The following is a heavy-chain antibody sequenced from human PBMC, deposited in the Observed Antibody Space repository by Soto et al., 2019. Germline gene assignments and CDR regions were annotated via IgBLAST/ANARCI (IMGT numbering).Heavy chain of an antibody. CDR3: ARNDLWSGFYIVTEVY. Sequence: QVQLVQSGAELKKPGASVKISCQASGYAFNIYAVHWVRQAPGQSLEWVGWIHPGNGNTRYSQKFQGRVTMSRDTSANTVYMELSGLRSGDTAVYYCARNDLWSGFYIVTEVYWGQGTQVTVSS. CDR1: GYAFNIYA. J-gene: IGHJ4*02. CDR2: IHPGNGNT. D-gene: IGHD3-3*01. V-gene: IGHV1-3*01.